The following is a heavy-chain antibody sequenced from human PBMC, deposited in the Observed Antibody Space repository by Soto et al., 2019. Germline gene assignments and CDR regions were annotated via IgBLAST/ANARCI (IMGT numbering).Heavy chain of an antibody. D-gene: IGHD3-10*01. V-gene: IGHV3-30-3*01. Sequence: QVQLVESGGGVVQPGRSLRLSCAASGFTFSSYAMHWVRQAPGKGLEWVAVISYDGSNKYYADSVKGRFTISRDNSKNTLYLHMNRLRAEGTAVYYCARDGFGELVYFSYYYGMAVWGQGTTVTVSS. CDR3: ARDGFGELVYFSYYYGMAV. CDR1: GFTFSSYA. CDR2: ISYDGSNK. J-gene: IGHJ6*02.